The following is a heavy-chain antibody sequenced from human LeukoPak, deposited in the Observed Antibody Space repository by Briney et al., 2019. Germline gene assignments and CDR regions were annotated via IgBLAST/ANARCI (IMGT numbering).Heavy chain of an antibody. V-gene: IGHV1-69*05. CDR3: ARGAYYYDSSGYYYGLNFHVSYYFDY. D-gene: IGHD3-22*01. Sequence: GASVKVSCKASGGTFSSYAISWVRQAPGQGLEWMGGIIPIFGTANYAQKFQGRVTITRDTSASTAYMELSSLRSEDMAVYYCARGAYYYDSSGYYYGLNFHVSYYFDYWGQGTLVTVSS. CDR2: IIPIFGTA. J-gene: IGHJ4*02. CDR1: GGTFSSYA.